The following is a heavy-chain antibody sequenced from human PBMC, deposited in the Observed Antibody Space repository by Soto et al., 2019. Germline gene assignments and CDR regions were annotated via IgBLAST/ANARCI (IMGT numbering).Heavy chain of an antibody. CDR2: IRVSGGRT. V-gene: IGHV3-23*01. D-gene: IGHD3-9*01. CDR3: AKDPPTIAYWYFDL. J-gene: IGHJ2*01. CDR1: GLTFGSYA. Sequence: PGGSLRLPCAASGLTFGSYAMSWVRQSPGKGLEWVSAIRVSGGRTNYAASVRGRFIISRDNSKTTLYLQMNRLRAEDTAVYYCAKDPPTIAYWYFDLWGRGTLVTVSS.